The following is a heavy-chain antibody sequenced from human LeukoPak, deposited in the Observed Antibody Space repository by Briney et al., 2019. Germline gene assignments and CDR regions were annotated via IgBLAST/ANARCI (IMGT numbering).Heavy chain of an antibody. D-gene: IGHD6-19*01. V-gene: IGHV3-21*01. CDR2: ISSSSSYI. CDR3: AREGGWYGIDY. J-gene: IGHJ4*02. Sequence: GGSLRLSCAASGFTFRSYSMDWVRQAPGKGLEWVSSISSSSSYIYYADSVKGRFTISRDNAKNSLYLQMNSLRAEDTAVYYCAREGGWYGIDYWGQGTLVTVSS. CDR1: GFTFRSYS.